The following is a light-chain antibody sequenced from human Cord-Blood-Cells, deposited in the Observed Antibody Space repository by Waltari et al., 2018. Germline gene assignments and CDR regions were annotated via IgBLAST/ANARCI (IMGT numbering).Light chain of an antibody. CDR3: QQYDNLIFT. J-gene: IGKJ3*01. V-gene: IGKV1-33*01. CDR2: NAS. CDR1: QDISNY. Sequence: DIQMTQSPSSLSASVGTSVTITCQASQDISNYLNWYQQKPGKAPKLLIYNASNLETGVPSRFSGSGSGTDFTFTISSLQPEDIATYYCQQYDNLIFTFGPGTKVDIK.